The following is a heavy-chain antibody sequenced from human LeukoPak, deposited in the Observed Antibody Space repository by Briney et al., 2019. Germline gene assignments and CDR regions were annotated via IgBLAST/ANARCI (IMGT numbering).Heavy chain of an antibody. CDR3: ARDYRRSSGWYSSAYYGMDV. J-gene: IGHJ6*02. Sequence: GRSLRLSCAASGFTFSSYAMHWVRQAPGKGLEWVAVISYDGSNKYYADSVKGRFTISRDNSKNTLYLQMNSLRAEDTAVYYCARDYRRSSGWYSSAYYGMDVWGQGTTVTVSS. CDR1: GFTFSSYA. D-gene: IGHD6-19*01. V-gene: IGHV3-30-3*01. CDR2: ISYDGSNK.